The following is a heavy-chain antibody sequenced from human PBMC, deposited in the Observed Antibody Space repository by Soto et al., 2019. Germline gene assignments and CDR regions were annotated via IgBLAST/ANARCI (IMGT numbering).Heavy chain of an antibody. Sequence: ASVKVSCKASGYTFTGYYMHWVRQAPGQGLEWMGWINPNSGGTNYAQKFQGWVTMTRDTSISTAYMELGRLRSDDTAVYYCARVKVRYGSGSYYSREDGYYYGMDVWGQGTTVTVSS. D-gene: IGHD3-10*01. CDR1: GYTFTGYY. V-gene: IGHV1-2*04. CDR2: INPNSGGT. J-gene: IGHJ6*02. CDR3: ARVKVRYGSGSYYSREDGYYYGMDV.